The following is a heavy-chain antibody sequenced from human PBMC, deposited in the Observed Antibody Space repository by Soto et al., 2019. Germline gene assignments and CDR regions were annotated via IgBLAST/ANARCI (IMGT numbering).Heavy chain of an antibody. CDR3: ARDPYYYDSSGYRKPLGY. D-gene: IGHD3-22*01. CDR1: GGTFSSYT. CDR2: IIPILGIA. V-gene: IGHV1-69*04. Sequence: SVKVSFKASGGTFSSYTISWVRQAPGQGLEWMGRIIPILGIANYAQKFQGRVTITADKSTSTAYMELSSLRSEDTAVYYCARDPYYYDSSGYRKPLGYWGQGTLVTVSS. J-gene: IGHJ4*02.